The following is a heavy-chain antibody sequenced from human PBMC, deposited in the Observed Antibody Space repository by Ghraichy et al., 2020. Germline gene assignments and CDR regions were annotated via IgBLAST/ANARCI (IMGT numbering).Heavy chain of an antibody. CDR3: AKAGSEDDFRNSRTYFFDT. J-gene: IGHJ4*02. Sequence: GGSLRLSCAASGFTFRNYAMSWLRQAPGKGLEWVSALSATGLSTYYADSVKGRFTISRDNLKNTVSLQMNSLRAEDTALYYCAKAGSEDDFRNSRTYFFDTWGQGTLVTVSS. CDR2: LSATGLST. CDR1: GFTFRNYA. V-gene: IGHV3-23*01. D-gene: IGHD4-11*01.